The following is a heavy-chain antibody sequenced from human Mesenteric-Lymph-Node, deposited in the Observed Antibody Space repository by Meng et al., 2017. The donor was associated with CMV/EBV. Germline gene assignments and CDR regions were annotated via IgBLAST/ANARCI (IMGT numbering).Heavy chain of an antibody. CDR1: GFSISRGHL. V-gene: IGHV4-4*02. CDR3: AKTSIQLQRGEIDY. Sequence: VSGFSISRGHLWSWVRPPPRKRLEWIGDIYHSGGTNYNPPLRSRVTMSLDKSKNQFSLKLSSVTAADTAVYYCAKTSIQLQRGEIDYWGQGTLVTVSS. J-gene: IGHJ4*02. CDR2: IYHSGGT. D-gene: IGHD1-1*01.